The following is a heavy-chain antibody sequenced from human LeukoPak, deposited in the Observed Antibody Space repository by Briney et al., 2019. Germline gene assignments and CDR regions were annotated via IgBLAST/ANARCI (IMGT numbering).Heavy chain of an antibody. D-gene: IGHD4-17*01. Sequence: PGGSLRLSCAASGFTFSSHGMSWVRQAPGKGLEWVSTISGSGDYTYYADSVKGRFTISRDNSKNTLYLQMNSLRAEDTAVYYCAKDRTVTTSSGSEMDVWGKGTTVTISS. V-gene: IGHV3-23*01. CDR1: GFTFSSHG. CDR3: AKDRTVTTSSGSEMDV. CDR2: ISGSGDYT. J-gene: IGHJ6*04.